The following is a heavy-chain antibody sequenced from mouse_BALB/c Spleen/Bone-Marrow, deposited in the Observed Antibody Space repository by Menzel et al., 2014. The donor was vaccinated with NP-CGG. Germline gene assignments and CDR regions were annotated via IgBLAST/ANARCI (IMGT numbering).Heavy chain of an antibody. CDR2: INPDSSTI. J-gene: IGHJ2*02. CDR3: ARLGYYGYFDY. V-gene: IGHV4-1*02. D-gene: IGHD2-3*01. CDR1: GFDFSRYW. Sequence: VKVVESGGGLVQPGGSLKLSCAASGFDFSRYWMSWVRQAPGKGLEWIGEINPDSSTINYTPSLKDKFIISRDNAKNXLYLQVSKVRSEDTALYYCARLGYYGYFDYWGQGTSLTVSS.